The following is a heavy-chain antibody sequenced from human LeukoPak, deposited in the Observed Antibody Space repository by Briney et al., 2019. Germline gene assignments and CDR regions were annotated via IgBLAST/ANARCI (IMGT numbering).Heavy chain of an antibody. CDR1: GFTFNSYA. CDR2: IRGSGGTT. Sequence: PGGSLRLSCAASGFTFNSYAMSWVRQAPGKGLEWVSAIRGSGGTTYYADSVKGRFTISRDNSKNTLYLQLNSLRAEDTAVYYCAKDRAAAGIYYFHYWGRGTLVTVSS. J-gene: IGHJ4*02. CDR3: AKDRAAAGIYYFHY. V-gene: IGHV3-23*01. D-gene: IGHD6-13*01.